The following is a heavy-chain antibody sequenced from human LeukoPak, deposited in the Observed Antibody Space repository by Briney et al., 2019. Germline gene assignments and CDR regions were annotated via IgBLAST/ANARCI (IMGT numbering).Heavy chain of an antibody. CDR3: ARVGYSDAFDI. CDR1: GGSISSYY. Sequence: SETLSLTCTVSGGSISSYYWSWIRQPPGKGLEWIGYIYYSGSTNYNPSLKSRVTISVDTSKNQFSLKLSSVIAADTAVYYCARVGYSDAFDIWGQGTMVTVSS. D-gene: IGHD5-18*01. J-gene: IGHJ3*02. CDR2: IYYSGST. V-gene: IGHV4-59*01.